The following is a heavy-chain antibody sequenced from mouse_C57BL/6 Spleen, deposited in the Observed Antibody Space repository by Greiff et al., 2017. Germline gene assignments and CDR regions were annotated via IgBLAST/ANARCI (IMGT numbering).Heavy chain of an antibody. CDR2: ISSGSSTI. CDR3: AIIYYGNYRAMDY. D-gene: IGHD2-1*01. V-gene: IGHV5-17*01. Sequence: EVQLVESGGGLVKPGGSLKLSCAASGFTFSDYGMHWVRQAPEKGLEWVAYISSGSSTIYYADTVKVRFTISRDNAKNTLFLQMTSLRSEDTAMYYCAIIYYGNYRAMDYWGQGTSVTVSS. J-gene: IGHJ4*01. CDR1: GFTFSDYG.